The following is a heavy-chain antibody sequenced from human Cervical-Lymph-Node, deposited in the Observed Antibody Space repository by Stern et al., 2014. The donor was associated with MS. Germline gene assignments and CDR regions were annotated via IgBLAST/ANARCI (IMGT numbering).Heavy chain of an antibody. Sequence: QVQLVQSGAEVKKPGSSVKVSCKASGGTFSTYPINWVRQAPGQRLEWMGGIIPICGTPNYAQRFQGRVTITADESTSTAHMELSSLRSEDTAVYYCASPVTLTVGAMDVWGQGTTVTVSS. CDR3: ASPVTLTVGAMDV. V-gene: IGHV1-69*01. D-gene: IGHD3-16*01. J-gene: IGHJ6*02. CDR2: IIPICGTP. CDR1: GGTFSTYP.